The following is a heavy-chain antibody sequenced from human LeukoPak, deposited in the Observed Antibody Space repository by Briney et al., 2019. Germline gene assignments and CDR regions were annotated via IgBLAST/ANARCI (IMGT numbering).Heavy chain of an antibody. CDR1: GFTSSASW. J-gene: IGHJ4*02. CDR3: ARGVANYYDSSGYQN. Sequence: GGSLRLSCAASGFTSSASWMHWVRQAPGKELMWVSRISIDGSTTNYADFVRGRFTISRDTAKNTLYLQMNSLRAEDTAVYYCARGVANYYDSSGYQNWGQGTLVTVSS. V-gene: IGHV3-74*01. CDR2: ISIDGSTT. D-gene: IGHD3-22*01.